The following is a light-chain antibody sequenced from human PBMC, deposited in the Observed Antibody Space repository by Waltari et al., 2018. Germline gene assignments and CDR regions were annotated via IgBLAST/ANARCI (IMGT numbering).Light chain of an antibody. CDR1: NSYGGSYNL. V-gene: IGLV2-23*01. J-gene: IGLJ3*02. CDR3: CSYAASTISWV. Sequence: QSDLTQPAPVSHSPGPSIPLPCTGTNSYGGSYNLLSSYKQHPGKAPKLIIYEDTKRPSGVSNRFSGSKSGNTASLTIAGLQAEDEADYYCCSYAASTISWVFGGGTKLTVL. CDR2: EDT.